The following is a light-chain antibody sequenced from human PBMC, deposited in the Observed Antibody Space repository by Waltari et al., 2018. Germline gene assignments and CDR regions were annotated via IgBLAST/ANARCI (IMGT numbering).Light chain of an antibody. J-gene: IGKJ1*01. CDR1: QSVSSN. Sequence: EIVMTQSPATLSVSPGERATLSCRASQSVSSNLAWYQQKPGQAPRLLIYGASTRATGIPARCSCSGSGTEFTLTISSLQSEDFAVYYCQQYNNWPTWTFGQGTKVEIK. V-gene: IGKV3-15*01. CDR2: GAS. CDR3: QQYNNWPTWT.